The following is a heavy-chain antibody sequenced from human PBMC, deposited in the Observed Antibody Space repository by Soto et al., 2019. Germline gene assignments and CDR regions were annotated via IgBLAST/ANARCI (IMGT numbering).Heavy chain of an antibody. CDR1: KFSFSGYR. V-gene: IGHV3-74*01. CDR3: SRVASGSYDWFDP. Sequence: EVQLVESGGGLVQPGGSLRLSCAASKFSFSGYRLHWVRQAPGKGLMWVSRVNPDASTTTYADSVKGRFTISRDNARDTVFLQMNSLRAEDTAVYYCSRVASGSYDWFDPWGQGTLVTVSS. J-gene: IGHJ5*02. D-gene: IGHD1-26*01. CDR2: VNPDASTT.